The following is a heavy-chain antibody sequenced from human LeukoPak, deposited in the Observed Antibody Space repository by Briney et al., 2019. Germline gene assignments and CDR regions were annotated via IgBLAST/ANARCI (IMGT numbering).Heavy chain of an antibody. CDR3: ARIVAAAAHFDY. D-gene: IGHD6-13*01. J-gene: IGHJ4*02. CDR1: GFTFRSYW. V-gene: IGHV4-38-2*01. Sequence: GSLRLSCAASGFTFRSYWMHWIRQPPGKGLEWIGSIYYSGSTYYNPSLKSRVTISVDTSKNQFSLKLSSVTAADTAVYYCARIVAAAAHFDYWGQGTLVTVSS. CDR2: IYYSGST.